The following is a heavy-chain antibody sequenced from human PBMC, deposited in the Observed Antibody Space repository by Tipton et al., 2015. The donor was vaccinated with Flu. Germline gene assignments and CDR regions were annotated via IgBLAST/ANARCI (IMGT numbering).Heavy chain of an antibody. V-gene: IGHV4-31*02. CDR1: GDSISSGGYY. CDR2: IYYSGLS. J-gene: IGHJ5*02. Sequence: LRLSCTVSGDSISSGGYYWTWIRQRPGKGLEWIGYIYYSGLSLYNPSLKGRLTISVDKSKNQFSLRLNSVTAADTAVYYCAKGLDPWGQGTLVTVSS. CDR3: AKGLDP.